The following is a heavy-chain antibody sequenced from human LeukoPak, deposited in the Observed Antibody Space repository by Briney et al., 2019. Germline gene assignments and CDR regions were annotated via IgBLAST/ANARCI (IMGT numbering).Heavy chain of an antibody. CDR2: IKDDGSEK. D-gene: IGHD1-14*01. CDR1: GFTFSSYW. Sequence: GGSLRLSCVGSGFTFSSYWMTWVRQAPGRGLEWVANIKDDGSEKYSVDSVKGRFTISRDNAKNLLYLQMSSLRAEDTAVYYCARARIDYWGQGALVTVSS. V-gene: IGHV3-7*04. CDR3: ARARIDY. J-gene: IGHJ4*02.